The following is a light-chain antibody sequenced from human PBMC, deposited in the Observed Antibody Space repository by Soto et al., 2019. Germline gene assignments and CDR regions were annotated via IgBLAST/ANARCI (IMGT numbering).Light chain of an antibody. CDR2: ADS. Sequence: EIVFTQSPSTLSFSPMDAATLSSRASQRVSGYIGWYQQKPGQAPRLLIYADSNRATGIPARFSGSGSGTDFTLTISSLEPEDFSVYYCQQRYNWPITFGQGTRLEIK. V-gene: IGKV3-11*01. J-gene: IGKJ5*01. CDR1: QRVSGY. CDR3: QQRYNWPIT.